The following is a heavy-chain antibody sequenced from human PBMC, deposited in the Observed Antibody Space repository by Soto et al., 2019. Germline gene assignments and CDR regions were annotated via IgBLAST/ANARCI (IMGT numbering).Heavy chain of an antibody. J-gene: IGHJ4*02. Sequence: SETLSLTCGVSGSSFSAYYWTWIRQPPGKGLEWIGEINHSGSTSYNPSLKSRVTISLDTSKSQFSLKLISVTAADTAVYYCARVSTYYFDSSGSYTSDYWGQGTLVTVSS. V-gene: IGHV4-34*01. CDR3: ARVSTYYFDSSGSYTSDY. D-gene: IGHD3-22*01. CDR2: INHSGST. CDR1: GSSFSAYY.